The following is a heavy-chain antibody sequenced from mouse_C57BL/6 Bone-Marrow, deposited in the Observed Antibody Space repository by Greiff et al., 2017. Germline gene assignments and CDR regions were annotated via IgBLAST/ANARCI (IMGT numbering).Heavy chain of an antibody. J-gene: IGHJ4*01. V-gene: IGHV1-80*01. CDR2: IYPGDGDT. CDR1: GYAFSSYW. Sequence: VQLQQSGAELVKPGASVKISCKASGYAFSSYWMNWVKQRPGKGLEWIGQIYPGDGDTNYNGKFKAKATLTADKSSSTAYMQLSSLTSEDSAVYFCASLLWLRYYAMDYWGQGTSVTVSS. D-gene: IGHD2-2*01. CDR3: ASLLWLRYYAMDY.